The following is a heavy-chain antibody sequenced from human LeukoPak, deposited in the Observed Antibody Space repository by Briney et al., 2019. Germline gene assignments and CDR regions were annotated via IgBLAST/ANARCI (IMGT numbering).Heavy chain of an antibody. J-gene: IGHJ4*02. CDR1: GGSISSYY. CDR3: ARGNGGYSYGLHDY. Sequence: SETLSLTCTVSGGSISSYYWSWIRQPPGKGLEWLGYIYYSGSTNYNPSLKSRVTISVDTSKNQFSLKLSSVTAADTAVYYCARGNGGYSYGLHDYWGQGTLVTVSS. V-gene: IGHV4-59*01. D-gene: IGHD5-18*01. CDR2: IYYSGST.